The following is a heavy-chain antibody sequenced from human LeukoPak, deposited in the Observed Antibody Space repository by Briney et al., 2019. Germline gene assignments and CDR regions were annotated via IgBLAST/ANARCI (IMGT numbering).Heavy chain of an antibody. CDR1: GYTFTGHY. J-gene: IGHJ6*03. CDR2: ISPNSGDT. CDR3: ARAAIAVAGDYHYHYMDV. Sequence: ASVKVSCKASGYTFTGHYMHWVRQAPGQGLEWMGWISPNSGDTDYAQRFQGKVTMTRDTSISTAYMELSRLRSDDTAVYFCARAAIAVAGDYHYHYMDVWGKGTTVTVSS. D-gene: IGHD6-19*01. V-gene: IGHV1-2*02.